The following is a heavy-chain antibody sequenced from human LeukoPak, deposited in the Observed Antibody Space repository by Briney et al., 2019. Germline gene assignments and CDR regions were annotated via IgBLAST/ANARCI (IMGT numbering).Heavy chain of an antibody. Sequence: PGGSLRLSCAASGFTLSSYAMHWVRQAPGNGLEWVAVISSDGSNKYYADSVKGRFTISRDNSKNTLYLQMNSLRAEDTAVYYCARALVVVPADYYYYGMDVWGQGTTVTVSS. V-gene: IGHV3-30-3*01. CDR3: ARALVVVPADYYYYGMDV. J-gene: IGHJ6*02. D-gene: IGHD2-2*01. CDR2: ISSDGSNK. CDR1: GFTLSSYA.